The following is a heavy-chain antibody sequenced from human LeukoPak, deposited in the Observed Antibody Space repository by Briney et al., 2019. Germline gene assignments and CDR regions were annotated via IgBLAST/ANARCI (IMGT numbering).Heavy chain of an antibody. CDR1: GFTFSSYS. V-gene: IGHV3-48*01. Sequence: PGGSLRLSCAASGFTFSSYSMNWVRQAPGKGLEWVSYISSSSSTIYYADSVKGRFTISRDNAKNSLYLQMNSLRAEDTAVYYCAGLLRYFDWLSSGPDYWGQGTLVTVSS. CDR2: ISSSSSTI. CDR3: AGLLRYFDWLSSGPDY. D-gene: IGHD3-9*01. J-gene: IGHJ4*02.